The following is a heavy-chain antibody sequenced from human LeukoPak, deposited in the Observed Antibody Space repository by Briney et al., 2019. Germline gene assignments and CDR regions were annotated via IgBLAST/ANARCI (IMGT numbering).Heavy chain of an antibody. V-gene: IGHV4-61*02. D-gene: IGHD4-11*01. CDR1: GGSISSGSYY. CDR2: IYTSGST. CDR3: AREGAPITTVTERDY. Sequence: SQTLSLTCTVSGGSISSGSYYWSWIRQPAGKGLESIGRIYTSGSTNYNPSLKSRVTISVDTSKNQFSLKLSSVTAADTAVYYCAREGAPITTVTERDYWGQGTLVTVSS. J-gene: IGHJ4*02.